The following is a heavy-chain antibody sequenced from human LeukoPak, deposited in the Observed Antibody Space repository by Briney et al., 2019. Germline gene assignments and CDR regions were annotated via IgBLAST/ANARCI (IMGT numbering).Heavy chain of an antibody. CDR3: ARGVYDILTGEYNWFDP. CDR1: GGSISSGDYY. V-gene: IGHV4-30-4*01. J-gene: IGHJ5*02. CDR2: IYYSGST. D-gene: IGHD3-9*01. Sequence: SQTLSLTCTVSGGSISSGDYYWSWIRQPPGTGLEWIGYIYYSGSTYYNPSLKSRVTISVDTSKNQFSLKLSSVTAADTAVYYCARGVYDILTGEYNWFDPWGQGTLVTVSS.